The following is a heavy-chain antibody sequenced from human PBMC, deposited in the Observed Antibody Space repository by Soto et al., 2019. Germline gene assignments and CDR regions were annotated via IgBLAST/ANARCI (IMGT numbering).Heavy chain of an antibody. Sequence: SETLSLTGTVSGGSVSSGSYYWSWIRQPPGKGLEWIGYIYYSGSTNYNPSLKSRVTISVDTSKNQFSLKLSSVTAADTAVYYCARMNILTGYSSGYYYYGMDVWGQGTTVTVSS. CDR2: IYYSGST. D-gene: IGHD3-9*01. V-gene: IGHV4-61*01. J-gene: IGHJ6*02. CDR3: ARMNILTGYSSGYYYYGMDV. CDR1: GGSVSSGSYY.